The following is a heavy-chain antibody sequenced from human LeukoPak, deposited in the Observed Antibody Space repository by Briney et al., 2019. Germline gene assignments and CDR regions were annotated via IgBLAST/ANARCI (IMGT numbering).Heavy chain of an antibody. CDR2: MSDDGTKK. Sequence: PGRSLRLSCAASGFSFRSYGMHWVRQAPGKGLEWVAVMSDDGTKKYYADSTKGRFTISRDNSKNTLYLQINSLRGEDTAVYHCAKAESITSAWFDHWGQGTLVTVPS. V-gene: IGHV3-30*18. CDR3: AKAESITSAWFDH. J-gene: IGHJ5*02. D-gene: IGHD5-24*01. CDR1: GFSFRSYG.